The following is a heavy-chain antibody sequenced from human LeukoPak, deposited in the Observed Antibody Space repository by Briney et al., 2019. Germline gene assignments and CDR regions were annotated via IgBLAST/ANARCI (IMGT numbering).Heavy chain of an antibody. CDR2: ISRDGMTT. D-gene: IGHD3-16*01. CDR1: GFSFNNYW. V-gene: IGHV3-74*03. Sequence: GGSLRLSCAASGFSFNNYWMYWVRQAPGKGLVWVSRISRDGMTTAHADSVKGRFSISRDNAQNTLHLQMNSLRAEDTAVYYCASYDWGATRDYWGQGTLVTVSS. J-gene: IGHJ4*02. CDR3: ASYDWGATRDY.